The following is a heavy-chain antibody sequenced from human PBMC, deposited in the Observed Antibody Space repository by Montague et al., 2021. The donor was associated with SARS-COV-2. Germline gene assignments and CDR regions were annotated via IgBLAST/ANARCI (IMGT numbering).Heavy chain of an antibody. CDR1: GFTFSDYY. J-gene: IGHJ4*02. Sequence: SLRLSCAASGFTFSDYYMSWIRQAPGKRLEWVSYISSSSSYTNYADSVKGRFTISRDNAKNSLYLQMNSLRAEDTAVYYCARVHYYDSSGYSPFDYWGQGTPVTVSS. CDR2: ISSSSSYT. D-gene: IGHD3-22*01. CDR3: ARVHYYDSSGYSPFDY. V-gene: IGHV3-11*05.